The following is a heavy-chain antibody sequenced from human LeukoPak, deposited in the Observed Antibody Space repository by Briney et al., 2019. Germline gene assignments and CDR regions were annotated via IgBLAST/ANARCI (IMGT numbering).Heavy chain of an antibody. CDR3: ARDPGYYYGSGRNWFDP. D-gene: IGHD3-10*01. CDR1: GFTFSTYA. V-gene: IGHV3-30*04. J-gene: IGHJ5*02. CDR2: ISYDGSNK. Sequence: GGSLRLSCAASGFTFSTYAMSWVRQAPGKGLEWVAVISYDGSNKYYADSVKGRFTISRDNSKNTLYLQVNSLRAEDTAVYYCARDPGYYYGSGRNWFDPWGQGTLVTVSS.